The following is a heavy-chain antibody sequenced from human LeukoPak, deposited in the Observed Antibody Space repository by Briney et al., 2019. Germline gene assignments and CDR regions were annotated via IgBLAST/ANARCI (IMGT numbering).Heavy chain of an antibody. J-gene: IGHJ4*02. Sequence: GGSLKLSCAASGFTFSGSAMHWVRQASGKGLEWAGRIRSKANSYATAYAASVKGRFTISRDDSKNTAYLQMNSLKTEDTAVYYCTCSKRWLQSNFDYWGQGTLVTVSS. CDR1: GFTFSGSA. D-gene: IGHD5-24*01. CDR3: TCSKRWLQSNFDY. CDR2: IRSKANSYAT. V-gene: IGHV3-73*01.